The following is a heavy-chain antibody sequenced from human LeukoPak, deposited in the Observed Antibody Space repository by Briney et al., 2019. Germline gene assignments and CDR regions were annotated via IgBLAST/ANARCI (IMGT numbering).Heavy chain of an antibody. Sequence: GGSLRLSCAASGFTFSSYSMNWVRQASGKGLEWVSSISSSSSYIYYADSVKGRFTISRDNAKNSLYLQMNRLRAEDTAGYYCARLRGYYIDYWGQGTLVTVS. D-gene: IGHD3-22*01. CDR2: ISSSSSYI. V-gene: IGHV3-21*01. CDR1: GFTFSSYS. J-gene: IGHJ4*02. CDR3: ARLRGYYIDY.